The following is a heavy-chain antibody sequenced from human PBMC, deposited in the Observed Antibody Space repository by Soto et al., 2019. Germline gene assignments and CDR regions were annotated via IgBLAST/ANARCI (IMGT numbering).Heavy chain of an antibody. D-gene: IGHD6-19*01. CDR2: ISSSSSTI. V-gene: IGHV3-48*02. CDR1: GFTFSSYS. Sequence: EVQLVESGGGLVQPGGSLRLSCAASGFTFSSYSMNWVRQAPGKGLEWVSYISSSSSTIYYADSVKGRFTISRDNAKNSLYLQMNSLRDEDTAVYYCARKLAGCGWRGWFAPWGQGTLVTVPS. J-gene: IGHJ5*02. CDR3: ARKLAGCGWRGWFAP.